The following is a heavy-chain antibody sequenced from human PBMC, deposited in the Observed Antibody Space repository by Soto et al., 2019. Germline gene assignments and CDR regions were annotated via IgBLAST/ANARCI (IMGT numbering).Heavy chain of an antibody. J-gene: IGHJ5*02. CDR2: IYYSGST. D-gene: IGHD6-13*01. CDR3: ASDYSSSWNTGDGNWFDP. Sequence: SETLSLTCNVSADSMTSHYWGWIRQPAGKGLEWIGSIYYSGSTYYNPSLKSRVTISVDTSKNQFSLKLSSVTAADTAVYYCASDYSSSWNTGDGNWFDPWGQGTLVTVS. CDR1: ADSMTSHY. V-gene: IGHV4-59*05.